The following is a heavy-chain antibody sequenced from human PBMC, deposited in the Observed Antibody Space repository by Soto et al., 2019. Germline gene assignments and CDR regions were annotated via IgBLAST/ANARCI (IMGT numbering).Heavy chain of an antibody. CDR1: GGSFSGCY. V-gene: IGHV4-34*01. D-gene: IGHD3-9*01. J-gene: IGHJ4*02. CDR2: INHSGST. Sequence: PSETLSLTCAVYGGSFSGCYWSWIRQPPGKGLEWIGEINHSGSTNCNPSLKSRVTISVDTSKNQFSLKLSSVTAADTAEYYCARGLGGYCDWLPPGYFDYWGQGTQVTVTS. CDR3: ARGLGGYCDWLPPGYFDY.